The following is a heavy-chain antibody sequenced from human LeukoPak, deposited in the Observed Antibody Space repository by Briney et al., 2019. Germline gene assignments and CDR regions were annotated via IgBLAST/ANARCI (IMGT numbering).Heavy chain of an antibody. D-gene: IGHD5/OR15-5a*01. J-gene: IGHJ5*02. CDR2: ISSNGGST. CDR1: GFTFSNYT. CDR3: AKEGQRGSYGVYDDYH. V-gene: IGHV3-64*04. Sequence: PGGSLRLSCSASGFTFSNYTMHWVRQAPGKGLEYVSSISSNGGSTYSADSVKGRFTISRDNSKNMVYLQMNSLRVEDTAVYYCAKEGQRGSYGVYDDYHWGQGTLVTVSS.